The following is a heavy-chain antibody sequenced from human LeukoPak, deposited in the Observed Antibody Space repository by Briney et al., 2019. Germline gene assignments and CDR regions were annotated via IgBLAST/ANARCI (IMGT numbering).Heavy chain of an antibody. CDR2: FLYSGTT. V-gene: IGHV4-59*02. CDR1: NGAVKNYY. J-gene: IGHJ4*02. D-gene: IGHD1-26*01. Sequence: SETLSLTCSVSNGAVKNYYWTWIRQPPGQGLEWIGNFLYSGTTTYKASLDSRLIISVDNSKNTVSLKLFSVTAADTAVYYCATLVYSGSRYHFDTWGQGTLVTVSS. CDR3: ATLVYSGSRYHFDT.